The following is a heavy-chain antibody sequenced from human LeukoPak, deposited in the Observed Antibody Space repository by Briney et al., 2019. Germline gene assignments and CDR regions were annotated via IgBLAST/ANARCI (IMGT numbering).Heavy chain of an antibody. Sequence: GASVKVSFKASGYTFTSYHMHWVRQAPGQGLERMGIINPSGGSTSYAQKFQGRVTMTRDTSTSTVYMELSSLRSEDTAVYYCARADLSGFDYWGQGTLVTVSS. CDR3: ARADLSGFDY. CDR2: INPSGGST. V-gene: IGHV1-46*01. CDR1: GYTFTSYH. D-gene: IGHD3-16*01. J-gene: IGHJ4*02.